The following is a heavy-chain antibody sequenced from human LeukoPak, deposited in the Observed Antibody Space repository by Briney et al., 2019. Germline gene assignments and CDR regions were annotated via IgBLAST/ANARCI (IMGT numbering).Heavy chain of an antibody. CDR1: GYTFTSYG. Sequence: ASVKVSCKASGYTFTSYGISWVRQAPGQGLEWMGWINPNSGGTNYAQKFQGRVTMTRDTSISTAYMELSRLRSDDTAVYYCARGPDYGDLDVWGQGTTVTVSS. CDR3: ARGPDYGDLDV. J-gene: IGHJ6*02. V-gene: IGHV1-2*02. D-gene: IGHD4-17*01. CDR2: INPNSGGT.